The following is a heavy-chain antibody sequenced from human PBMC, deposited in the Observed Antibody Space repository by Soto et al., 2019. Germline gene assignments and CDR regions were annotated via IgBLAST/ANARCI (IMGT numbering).Heavy chain of an antibody. CDR1: GFSLSTSGVG. CDR3: AHRVWGSGWAGGAFDI. CDR2: IYWDDDK. Sequence: QITLKESGPTLEKPTQTLTLTCTVSGFSLSTSGVGVGWIRQPPGKALEWLALIYWDDDKRYSPSLKSRLTITKDTSKNQVVLTMTNMDPVDTATYYCAHRVWGSGWAGGAFDIWGQGTMVTVSS. D-gene: IGHD6-19*01. V-gene: IGHV2-5*02. J-gene: IGHJ3*02.